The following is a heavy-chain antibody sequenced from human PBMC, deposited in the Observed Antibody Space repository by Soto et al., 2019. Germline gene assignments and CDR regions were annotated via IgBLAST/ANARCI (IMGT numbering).Heavy chain of an antibody. CDR1: GFIFSNYG. CDR3: AKETQFYVSGSTDY. CDR2: ISYDGKVQ. V-gene: IGHV3-30*18. Sequence: QVQLVESGGGVVQPGRSLRLSCAASGFIFSNYGLHWVRQAPGEGLEWVAVISYDGKVQYYADSVKGRFTVSRDNSKNTLNLQMNSLKTGDTAVYFCAKETQFYVSGSTDYWGQGTMVTVSS. J-gene: IGHJ4*02. D-gene: IGHD3-10*01.